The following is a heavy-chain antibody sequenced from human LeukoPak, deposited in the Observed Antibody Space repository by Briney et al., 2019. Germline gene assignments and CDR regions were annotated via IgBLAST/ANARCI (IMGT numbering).Heavy chain of an antibody. Sequence: GGSLRLSCAASGFTFSSYWMHWVRQAPGKGLEWVSYISSSSSYTNYADSVKGRFTISRDNAKNSLYLEMNSLRAEDTAVYYCARFGEQKYYYYYGMDVWGQGTTVTVSS. CDR2: ISSSSSYT. V-gene: IGHV3-11*03. CDR3: ARFGEQKYYYYYGMDV. D-gene: IGHD3-10*01. CDR1: GFTFSSYW. J-gene: IGHJ6*02.